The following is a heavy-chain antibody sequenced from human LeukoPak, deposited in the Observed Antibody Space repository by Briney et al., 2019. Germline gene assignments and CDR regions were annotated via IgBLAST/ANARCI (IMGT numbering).Heavy chain of an antibody. CDR1: GFTFSSYS. Sequence: GGSLRLSCAVSGFTFSSYSMNWVRQAPGKGLEWVSCITSGSSYIYYADSVKGRFTISRDNAKNSLYLQMNSLRAEDTAVYYCSRQFSSYFDYWGQGTLVTVSS. V-gene: IGHV3-21*01. CDR2: ITSGSSYI. CDR3: SRQFSSYFDY. J-gene: IGHJ4*02.